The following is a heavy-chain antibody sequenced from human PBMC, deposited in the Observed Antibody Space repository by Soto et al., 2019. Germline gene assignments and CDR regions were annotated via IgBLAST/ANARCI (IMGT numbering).Heavy chain of an antibody. CDR1: GYSFTSYW. D-gene: IGHD3-16*01. J-gene: IGHJ6*02. CDR3: ARQYYDDISGIYYYYGMDV. CDR2: IDPSDSYT. Sequence: PGESLKISCKGSGYSFTSYWISWVRQMPGKGLEWMGRIDPSDSYTNYSPSFQGHVTISADKSISTAYLQWSSLKASGTAMYYCARQYYDDISGIYYYYGMDVWGQGTTVTVSS. V-gene: IGHV5-10-1*01.